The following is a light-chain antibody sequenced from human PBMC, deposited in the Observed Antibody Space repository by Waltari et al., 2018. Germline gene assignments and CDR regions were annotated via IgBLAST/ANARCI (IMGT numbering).Light chain of an antibody. CDR1: SSNIGSNT. CDR2: GQH. V-gene: IGLV1-44*01. CDR3: AAWDDSLNGFYV. Sequence: QSVLTQPPSASGTPGQRVTISCSGSSSNIGSNTVNWHQQLPGTAPTPHIYGQHHRPSGVPDRFSGSKSGTSASLAISGLQSEDEAHYYCAAWDDSLNGFYVFGTGTKVTVL. J-gene: IGLJ1*01.